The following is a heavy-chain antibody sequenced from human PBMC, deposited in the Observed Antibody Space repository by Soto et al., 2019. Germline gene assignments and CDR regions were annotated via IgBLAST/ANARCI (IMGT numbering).Heavy chain of an antibody. V-gene: IGHV3-23*01. CDR3: AKDRTVAARNFDY. CDR2: ISTSIDAT. CDR1: GFAFSDYA. D-gene: IGHD6-6*01. Sequence: GGSLRLSCAASGFAFSDYAMHWVRQSPGKGLEWVSSISTSIDATYYADSVKGRFTISRDDSKNTLYLQMNSLRAEDSAVYYCAKDRTVAARNFDYWGQGTQVTVSS. J-gene: IGHJ4*02.